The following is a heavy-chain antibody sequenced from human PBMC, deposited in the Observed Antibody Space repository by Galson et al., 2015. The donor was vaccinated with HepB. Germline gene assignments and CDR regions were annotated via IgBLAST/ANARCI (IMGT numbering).Heavy chain of an antibody. CDR2: ISAYNGNT. D-gene: IGHD3-16*02. CDR3: ARDLLPTSDYIWGSYQSPFDY. CDR1: GYNFITYG. V-gene: IGHV1-18*01. Sequence: SVKVSCKASGYNFITYGIGWVRQTPGQGLEWMGWISAYNGNTNYAQKLQDRVTMTKDTSTSTVHMEMRSLRSDDTAVYYCARDLLPTSDYIWGSYQSPFDYWGQGTLVTVSS. J-gene: IGHJ4*02.